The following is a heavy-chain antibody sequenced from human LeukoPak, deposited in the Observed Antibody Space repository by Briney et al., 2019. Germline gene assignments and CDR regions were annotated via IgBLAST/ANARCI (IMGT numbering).Heavy chain of an antibody. Sequence: PSETLSLTCAVYGGSFSGYYWSWIRQPPGKGLEWIGYIYYSGSTNYNPSLKSRVTISVDTSKNQVSLKLSSVTAADTAVYYCATRPSGSDRFLPYFDYWGQGTLVTVSS. CDR3: ATRPSGSDRFLPYFDY. CDR1: GGSFSGYY. J-gene: IGHJ4*02. V-gene: IGHV4-59*01. D-gene: IGHD1-1*01. CDR2: IYYSGST.